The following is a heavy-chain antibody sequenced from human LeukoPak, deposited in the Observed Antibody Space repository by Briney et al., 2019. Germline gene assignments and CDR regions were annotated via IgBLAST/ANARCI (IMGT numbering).Heavy chain of an antibody. Sequence: GGSLRLSCAASGFTVSSNEMSWVRQAPGKGLEWVSSISSSSSYIYYADSVKGRFTISRDNAKNSLYLQMNSLRAEDTAVYYCARLYSYGFEFDYWGQGTLVTVSS. V-gene: IGHV3-21*01. CDR3: ARLYSYGFEFDY. J-gene: IGHJ4*02. CDR1: GFTVSSNE. D-gene: IGHD5-18*01. CDR2: ISSSSSYI.